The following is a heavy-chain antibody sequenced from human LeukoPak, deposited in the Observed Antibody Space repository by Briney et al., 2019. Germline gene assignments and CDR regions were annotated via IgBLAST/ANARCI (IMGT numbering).Heavy chain of an antibody. V-gene: IGHV3-23*01. CDR2: ISGSGGST. D-gene: IGHD2-2*01. J-gene: IGHJ4*02. Sequence: GRSLRPSCAASGFTFSSYAMSWVRQAPGKGLEWVSAISGSGGSTYYADSVKGRFTISRDNSKNTLYLQMNSLRAEDTAVYYCAKTSPYQLSYFDYWGQGTLVTVSS. CDR3: AKTSPYQLSYFDY. CDR1: GFTFSSYA.